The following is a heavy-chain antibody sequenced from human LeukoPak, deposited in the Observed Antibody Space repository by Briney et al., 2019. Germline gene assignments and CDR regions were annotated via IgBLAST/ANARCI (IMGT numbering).Heavy chain of an antibody. J-gene: IGHJ4*02. V-gene: IGHV3-23*01. D-gene: IGHD6-13*01. Sequence: GGSLRLSCAASGFTFSSYAMSWVRQAPGKGLEWVSAISGSGGSTYYADSVKGRFTISRDNSKNTLYLQMNSLRAEDTAVYYCAKDRAGIAAAGIPQGPYYFDHWGQGTLVTVSS. CDR2: ISGSGGST. CDR1: GFTFSSYA. CDR3: AKDRAGIAAAGIPQGPYYFDH.